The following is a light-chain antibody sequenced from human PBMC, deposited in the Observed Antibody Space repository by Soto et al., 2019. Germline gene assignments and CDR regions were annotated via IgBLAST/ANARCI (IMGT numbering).Light chain of an antibody. CDR1: QGIGND. Sequence: DIQMTQSPSSLSASVGDTVTITCRSSQGIGNDLGWYQQKPGKAPKRLMYAASSLQVGVPSRFRGSGSGTEFTLTISSLQPEDFAIYYCLQYNSRPFTFGRGTKLEIK. CDR2: AAS. V-gene: IGKV1-17*01. J-gene: IGKJ2*01. CDR3: LQYNSRPFT.